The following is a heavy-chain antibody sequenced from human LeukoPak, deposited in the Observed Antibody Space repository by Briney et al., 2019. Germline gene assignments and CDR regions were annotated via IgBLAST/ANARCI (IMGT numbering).Heavy chain of an antibody. CDR1: GFTFSSYG. D-gene: IGHD1-26*01. CDR2: ISYDGSNK. Sequence: GRSLRLSCAASGFTFSSYGMHWVRQAPGKGLEWVAVISYDGSNKYYADSVKGRFTISRDNSKNTLYLQMNSLRAEDTAVYYCAKDRVGWELLLDALDYWGQGTLVTVSS. J-gene: IGHJ4*02. V-gene: IGHV3-30*18. CDR3: AKDRVGWELLLDALDY.